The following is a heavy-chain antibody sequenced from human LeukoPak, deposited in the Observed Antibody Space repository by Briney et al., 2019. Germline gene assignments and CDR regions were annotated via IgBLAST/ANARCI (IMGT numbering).Heavy chain of an antibody. D-gene: IGHD3-16*01. CDR2: INPNSGGT. CDR3: ARGNVDDAFDI. V-gene: IGHV1-2*02. Sequence: ASVKVSCKASGDTFIGYYFHRVRQAPGQGLEWLGWINPNSGGTNYAQKFQGRVTMTRDTAISTAYMALSRLRSDDTAVFFCARGNVDDAFDICREGTIVTAS. CDR1: GDTFIGYY. J-gene: IGHJ3*02.